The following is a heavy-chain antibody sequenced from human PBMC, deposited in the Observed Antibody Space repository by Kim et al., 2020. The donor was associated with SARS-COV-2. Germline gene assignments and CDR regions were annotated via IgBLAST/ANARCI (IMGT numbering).Heavy chain of an antibody. Sequence: SETLSLTCTVSGGSISSSSYYWGWIRQPPGKGLEWIGSIYYSGSTYYNPSLKSRVTISVDTSKNQFSLKLSSVTAADTAVYYCARGPTYYGSGSYYTHFDYWGQGTLVTVSS. CDR1: GGSISSSSYY. CDR3: ARGPTYYGSGSYYTHFDY. D-gene: IGHD3-10*01. CDR2: IYYSGST. V-gene: IGHV4-39*07. J-gene: IGHJ4*02.